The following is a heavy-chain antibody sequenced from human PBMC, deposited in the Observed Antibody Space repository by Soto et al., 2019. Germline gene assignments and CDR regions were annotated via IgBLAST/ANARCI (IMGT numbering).Heavy chain of an antibody. D-gene: IGHD3-10*01. CDR3: ARVAGYGSGSRRFDN. CDR1: GYSFTSYG. Sequence: QVQLMRSGAEVTKPGASVRLSCKTSGYSFTSYGLSWVRQAPGQGLEWMGWTVAGSGNRIYAQKFQDRINMNTDTSTNTGYMELRSLRSDDSALYFCARVAGYGSGSRRFDNWGQGTLVTVSS. J-gene: IGHJ4*02. V-gene: IGHV1-18*01. CDR2: TVAGSGNR.